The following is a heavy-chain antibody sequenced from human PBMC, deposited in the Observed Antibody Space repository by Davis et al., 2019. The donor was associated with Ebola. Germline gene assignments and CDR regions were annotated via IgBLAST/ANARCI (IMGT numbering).Heavy chain of an antibody. J-gene: IGHJ4*02. CDR3: AKWEPLDY. D-gene: IGHD1-14*01. V-gene: IGHV3-7*01. CDR2: INADGSDK. CDR1: GFTFSNDW. Sequence: PGGSLRLSCAASGFTFSNDWMTWVRQAPGKGLEWVASINADGSDKYYVDSVKGRFTISKDNAKNSLYLQMNSLRAEDTAVYYCAKWEPLDYWGQGTLVTVSS.